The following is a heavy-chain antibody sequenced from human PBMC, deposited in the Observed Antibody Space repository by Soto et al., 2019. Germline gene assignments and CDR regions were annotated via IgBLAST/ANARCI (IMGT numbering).Heavy chain of an antibody. CDR3: AKRGHDSSGYCEYYFDY. CDR2: IIPIFGTA. D-gene: IGHD3-22*01. Sequence: QVQLVQSGAEVKKPGSSVKVSCKASGGTFSSYAISWVRQAPGQGLEWMGGIIPIFGTANYAQKFQGRVTSTADESTSTAYMELSSLRSEDTAVYYCAKRGHDSSGYCEYYFDYWGQGTLVTVSS. CDR1: GGTFSSYA. V-gene: IGHV1-69*01. J-gene: IGHJ4*02.